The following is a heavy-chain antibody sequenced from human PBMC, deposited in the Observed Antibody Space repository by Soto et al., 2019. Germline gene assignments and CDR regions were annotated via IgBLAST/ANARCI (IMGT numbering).Heavy chain of an antibody. Sequence: QVQLQESGPGLVKPSDTLSLTCAVSGYSITNVNWWAWIRQPPGKGLGWIGYIFHSGTTHYNPSPKSRVTMSVDTSKNQFSLKVDSLTAEDTAVYYCARSPYADALDIWGQGTMVTVSS. J-gene: IGHJ3*02. CDR3: ARSPYADALDI. CDR2: IFHSGTT. CDR1: GYSITNVNW. D-gene: IGHD2-2*01. V-gene: IGHV4-28*01.